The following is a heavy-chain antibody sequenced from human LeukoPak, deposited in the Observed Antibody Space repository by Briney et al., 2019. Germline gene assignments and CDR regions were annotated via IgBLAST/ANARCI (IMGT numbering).Heavy chain of an antibody. V-gene: IGHV3-7*01. CDR1: GFTFSSYA. CDR2: IKQDGSEK. D-gene: IGHD1-26*01. CDR3: ASRDGSYGY. Sequence: GGSLRLSCAASGFTFSSYAMTWVRQAPGKGLEWVANIKQDGSEKYYVDSVKGRFTISRDNAKNSLYLQMNSLRAEDTAVYYCASRDGSYGYWGQGTLVTVSS. J-gene: IGHJ4*02.